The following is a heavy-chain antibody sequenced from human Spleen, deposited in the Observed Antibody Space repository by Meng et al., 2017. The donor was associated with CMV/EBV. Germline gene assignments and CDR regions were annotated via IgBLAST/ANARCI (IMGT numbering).Heavy chain of an antibody. D-gene: IGHD3-10*01. CDR1: GYTFTSYG. V-gene: IGHV1-18*01. CDR3: VRVKLNYYGSGLGYYGMDV. Sequence: ASVKVSCKASGYTFTSYGISWVRQAPGQGLEWMGWISAYNGNTNYAQKLQGRVTMTTDTSTSTAYMELRSLRSDDTAVYYCVRVKLNYYGSGLGYYGMDVWGQGTTVTVSS. J-gene: IGHJ6*02. CDR2: ISAYNGNT.